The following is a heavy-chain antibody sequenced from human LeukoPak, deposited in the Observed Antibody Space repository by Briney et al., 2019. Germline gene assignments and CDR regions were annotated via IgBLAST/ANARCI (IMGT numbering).Heavy chain of an antibody. CDR2: MNPNSGNT. Sequence: ASVKVSCKASGYTFTSYDINWVRQATGQGLEWMGWMNPNSGNTGYAQKFQGRVTMTRNTSISTAYMELSSLRSEDTAVYYCATQIAAAGRSSLDYWGQGTLVTVSS. CDR3: ATQIAAAGRSSLDY. CDR1: GYTFTSYD. D-gene: IGHD6-13*01. V-gene: IGHV1-8*01. J-gene: IGHJ4*02.